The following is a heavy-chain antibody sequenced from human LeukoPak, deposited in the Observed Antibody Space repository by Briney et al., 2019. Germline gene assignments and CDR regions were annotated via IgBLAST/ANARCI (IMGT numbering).Heavy chain of an antibody. D-gene: IGHD3-16*01. Sequence: ALRLSCAASGFTFDDYAMHWVRQAPGKGLEWVSGISWNSGNMGYADSVKGRFTISRDNAKNTLFLQMNSLRAEDTAVYYCARIVKVGGITHMDVWGKGTTVTISS. V-gene: IGHV3-9*01. CDR3: ARIVKVGGITHMDV. CDR1: GFTFDDYA. CDR2: ISWNSGNM. J-gene: IGHJ6*03.